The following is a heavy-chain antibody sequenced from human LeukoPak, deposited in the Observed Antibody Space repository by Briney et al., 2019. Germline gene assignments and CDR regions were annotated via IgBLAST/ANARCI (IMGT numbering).Heavy chain of an antibody. V-gene: IGHV3-30*02. CDR2: MRSDGDYK. CDR1: GFTFSSYS. J-gene: IGHJ3*02. Sequence: GGSLRLSCAASGFTFSSYSMNWVRQAPGKGLEWVAFMRSDGDYKYYADSVKGRFTISRDSSKNTLYLQMDSLRAEDTAVYYCAKDGRQRKTYFYGSGSANGFDIWGPGTMVTVSS. CDR3: AKDGRQRKTYFYGSGSANGFDI. D-gene: IGHD3-10*01.